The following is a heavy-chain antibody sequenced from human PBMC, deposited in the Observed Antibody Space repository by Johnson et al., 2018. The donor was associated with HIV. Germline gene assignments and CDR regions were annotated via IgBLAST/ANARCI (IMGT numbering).Heavy chain of an antibody. J-gene: IGHJ3*02. Sequence: QMQLVESGGGLVKPGGSLRLSCAGSGFTFIDYYMSWIRQAPGKGLEWISYISGSGSTIYYADSVKGRFTISRDNAKNSLYLQMNSLRAEDTAMYYCARGFLTGTPSDAFDIWGQGTMVTVSS. V-gene: IGHV3-11*04. CDR3: ARGFLTGTPSDAFDI. CDR1: GFTFIDYY. D-gene: IGHD1-1*01. CDR2: ISGSGSTI.